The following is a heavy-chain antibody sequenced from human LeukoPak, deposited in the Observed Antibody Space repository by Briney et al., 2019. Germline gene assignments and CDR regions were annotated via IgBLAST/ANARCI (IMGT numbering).Heavy chain of an antibody. CDR1: GFTFSGYT. D-gene: IGHD3-10*01. CDR2: IISSGDTS. J-gene: IGHJ4*02. CDR3: ARGTYGSGFDY. Sequence: GGSLRLSCAASGFTFSGYTMNWVRQAPGKGLEWVSSIISSGDTSYYTGSVKGRFTISRDNAKNSLYLQMNGLRDEDTAVYYCARGTYGSGFDYWGQGTLVTVSS. V-gene: IGHV3-48*02.